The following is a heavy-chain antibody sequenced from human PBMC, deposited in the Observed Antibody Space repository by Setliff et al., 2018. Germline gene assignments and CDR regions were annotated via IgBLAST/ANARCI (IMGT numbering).Heavy chain of an antibody. CDR1: GGSIGSSSYY. D-gene: IGHD3-22*01. V-gene: IGHV4-39*01. CDR3: ASLPYYDSSGYSLSYY. J-gene: IGHJ4*02. CDR2: IYYSGST. Sequence: SETLSLTCTVSGGSIGSSSYYWGWIRQPPGKGLEWIGSIYYSGSTYYNPSLKSRVTISVDTSKNQFSLKLSSVTAADTAVYYCASLPYYDSSGYSLSYYWGQGTLVTVSS.